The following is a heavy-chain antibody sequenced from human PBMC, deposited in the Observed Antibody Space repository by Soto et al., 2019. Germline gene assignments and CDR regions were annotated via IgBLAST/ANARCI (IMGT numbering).Heavy chain of an antibody. J-gene: IGHJ6*02. CDR2: ISGSGGST. D-gene: IGHD3-10*01. V-gene: IGHV3-23*01. Sequence: GGSLRLSCAASAFPYSDYAMTWLRQAPGKGLEWVSAISGSGGSTYYADSVKGRFTISRDNSKNTLYLQMNSLRAEDTAVYYCAKDSLQDRGQDYYYGMDVWGQGTTVTVSS. CDR3: AKDSLQDRGQDYYYGMDV. CDR1: AFPYSDYA.